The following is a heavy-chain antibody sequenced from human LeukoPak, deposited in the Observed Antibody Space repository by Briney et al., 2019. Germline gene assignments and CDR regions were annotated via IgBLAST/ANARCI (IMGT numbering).Heavy chain of an antibody. CDR3: AREGKDIVVVPAATNWFDP. CDR1: GGSISSGSYY. CDR2: IYTSGST. D-gene: IGHD2-2*01. Sequence: SETLSLTCTVSGGSISSGSYYWSWIRQPAGKGLEWIGPIYTSGSTNYNPSLKSRVTISVDTSKNQFSLKLSSVTAADTAVYYFAREGKDIVVVPAATNWFDPWGQGTLVTVSS. V-gene: IGHV4-61*02. J-gene: IGHJ5*02.